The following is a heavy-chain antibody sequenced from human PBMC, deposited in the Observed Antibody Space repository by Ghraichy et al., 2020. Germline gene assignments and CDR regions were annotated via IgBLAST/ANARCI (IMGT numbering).Heavy chain of an antibody. D-gene: IGHD2/OR15-2a*01. J-gene: IGHJ6*02. V-gene: IGHV3-30*04. CDR3: VSRHHRNTDQYGMDV. Sequence: GGSLRLSCAASGFTFNSFFMHWVRQAPGKGLEWVTSISYDGVRDFYSKSVKGRFIVSRDNSENTLYLQMNSLRVEDTAVYYCVSRHHRNTDQYGMDVWGQGTTVTVSS. CDR1: GFTFNSFF. CDR2: ISYDGVRD.